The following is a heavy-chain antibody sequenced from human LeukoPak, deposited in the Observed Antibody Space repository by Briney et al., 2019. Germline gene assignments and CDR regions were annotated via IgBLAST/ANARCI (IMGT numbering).Heavy chain of an antibody. CDR2: TYYSGST. CDR1: GGSISSYY. V-gene: IGHV4-59*01. CDR3: AREGSTPYYGMDV. J-gene: IGHJ6*02. D-gene: IGHD4-17*01. Sequence: SETLSLTCTVSGGSISSYYWSWIRQPPGKGLEWIGYTYYSGSTNYNPSLKSRVTISVDTSKNQFSLKLSSVTAADTAVYYCAREGSTPYYGMDVWGQGTTVTVSS.